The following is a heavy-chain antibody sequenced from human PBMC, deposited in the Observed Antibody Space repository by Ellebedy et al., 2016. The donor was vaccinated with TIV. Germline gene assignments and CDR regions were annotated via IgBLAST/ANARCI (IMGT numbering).Heavy chain of an antibody. V-gene: IGHV3-23*01. CDR1: GSTFSSDA. CDR3: ARDGREWSRDL. J-gene: IGHJ4*02. Sequence: GGSLRLXXAASGSTFSSDAMSWVRQAPGKGLEWVSTVSNSGGSTYYADSVKGRFTISRDNSKNTLYLQMNSLRAEDTAVYCCARDGREWSRDLWGQGALVTVSS. CDR2: VSNSGGST. D-gene: IGHD2-8*01.